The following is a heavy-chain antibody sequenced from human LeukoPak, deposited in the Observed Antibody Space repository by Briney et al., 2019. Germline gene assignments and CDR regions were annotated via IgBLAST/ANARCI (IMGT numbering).Heavy chain of an antibody. D-gene: IGHD1-26*01. CDR3: VKDVAGSYAFDY. CDR1: GYTFTSYG. Sequence: ASVKVSCKASGYTFTSYGISWVRQAPGQGLEWLGWISAYNGNTNYAQKLQGRVTMTTDRSTSTAYMELRSLRSDDTALYYCVKDVAGSYAFDYWGQGILVTVAS. CDR2: ISAYNGNT. V-gene: IGHV1-18*01. J-gene: IGHJ4*02.